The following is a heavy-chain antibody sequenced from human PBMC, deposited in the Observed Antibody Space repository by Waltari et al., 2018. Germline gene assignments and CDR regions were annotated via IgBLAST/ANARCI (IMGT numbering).Heavy chain of an antibody. J-gene: IGHJ6*02. D-gene: IGHD1-1*01. CDR1: GFTFSSYS. Sequence: EVQLVESGGGLVKPGGSLRLSCAASGFTFSSYSMNWVRQAPGKGLGWVSSISSSSSYIYYADSVKGRVTISRDNAKNSLYLQMNSLRAEDTAVYYCARLNDPYGMDVWGQGTTVTVSS. CDR3: ARLNDPYGMDV. CDR2: ISSSSSYI. V-gene: IGHV3-21*01.